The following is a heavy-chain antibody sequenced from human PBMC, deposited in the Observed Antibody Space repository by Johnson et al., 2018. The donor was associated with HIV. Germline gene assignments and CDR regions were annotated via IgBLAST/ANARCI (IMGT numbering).Heavy chain of an antibody. Sequence: VESGGGLVQPGGSLRLSCAASGFTFSSYAMSWVRQAPGKGLEWVSGISWNSGSIGYADSVKGRFTISRDNAKNSLYLQMNSLRAEDTALYYCASTSSGWFYAFDIWGQGTMVTVSS. CDR3: ASTSSGWFYAFDI. J-gene: IGHJ3*02. D-gene: IGHD6-19*01. CDR1: GFTFSSYA. V-gene: IGHV3-9*01. CDR2: ISWNSGSI.